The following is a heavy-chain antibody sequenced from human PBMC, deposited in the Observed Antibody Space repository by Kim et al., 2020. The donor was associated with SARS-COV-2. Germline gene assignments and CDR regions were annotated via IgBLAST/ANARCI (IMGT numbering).Heavy chain of an antibody. CDR2: ISGSGGST. J-gene: IGHJ4*02. CDR1: GITFSSYA. CDR3: AKGPVGSSWYSLSFADY. Sequence: GGSLRLSCAASGITFSSYAMSWVRQAPGKGLEWVSAISGSGGSTYYADSVKGRFTISRDNSKNTLYLQMNSLRAEDTAVYYCAKGPVGSSWYSLSFADYWGQGTLVTVSS. V-gene: IGHV3-23*01. D-gene: IGHD6-13*01.